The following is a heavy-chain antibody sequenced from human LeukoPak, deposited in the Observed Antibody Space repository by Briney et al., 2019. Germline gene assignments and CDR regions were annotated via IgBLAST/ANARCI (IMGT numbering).Heavy chain of an antibody. V-gene: IGHV3-23*01. D-gene: IGHD6-19*01. CDR1: GFTFSSYS. CDR2: ISGSGGNT. CDR3: AAVANTGFDY. Sequence: GGSLRLSCAASGFTFSSYSMSWVRQAPGKGLEWVSAISGSGGNTYYAGSVKGRFTISRDTSKNTLYLQMNSLRAEDTAVYYCAAVANTGFDYWGQGTLGTVSS. J-gene: IGHJ4*02.